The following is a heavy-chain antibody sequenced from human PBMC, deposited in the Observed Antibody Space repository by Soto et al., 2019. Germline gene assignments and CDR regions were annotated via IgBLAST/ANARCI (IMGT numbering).Heavy chain of an antibody. CDR1: GGTFSSYA. D-gene: IGHD3-10*01. CDR2: IIPIFGTA. J-gene: IGHJ6*02. Sequence: KVSCKASGGTFSSYAISWVRQAPGQGLEWMGGIIPIFGTANYAQKFQGRVTITADKSTSTAYMELSSLRSEDTAVYYCARYYGSGSYWHYYYGMDVWGQGTTVTVSS. V-gene: IGHV1-69*06. CDR3: ARYYGSGSYWHYYYGMDV.